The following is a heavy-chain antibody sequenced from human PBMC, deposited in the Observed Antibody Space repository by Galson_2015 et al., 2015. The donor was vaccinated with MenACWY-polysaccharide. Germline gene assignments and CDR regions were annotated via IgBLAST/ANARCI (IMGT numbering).Heavy chain of an antibody. V-gene: IGHV2-5*02. CDR3: AHRKLITVFGLVTDVGLYFDY. CDR2: VYWDDDK. J-gene: IGHJ4*02. D-gene: IGHD3-3*01. Sequence: PALVKPTQPLTLTCTFSGLSLSTSGVGVGWIRQPPGKAPEWLALVYWDDDKRYSPSLTNRVTVTKDTSKNQVVLSMTNMDPVDTATYFCAHRKLITVFGLVTDVGLYFDYWSQGTLVTASS. CDR1: GLSLSTSGVG.